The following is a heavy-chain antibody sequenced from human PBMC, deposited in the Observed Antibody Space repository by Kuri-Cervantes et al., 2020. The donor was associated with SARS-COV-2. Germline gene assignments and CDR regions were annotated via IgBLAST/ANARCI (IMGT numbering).Heavy chain of an antibody. V-gene: IGHV3-21*01. CDR3: AIIESSSDYYYYYDMDV. J-gene: IGHJ6*02. D-gene: IGHD3-10*01. CDR1: GFTFSSYS. Sequence: LSLTCAASGFTFSSYSMNWVRQAPGKGLEWVSSISSSSSYIYYADSVKGRFTISRDNAKNSLYLQMNSLRAEDTAVYYCAIIESSSDYYYYYDMDVWGQGTTVTVSS. CDR2: ISSSSSYI.